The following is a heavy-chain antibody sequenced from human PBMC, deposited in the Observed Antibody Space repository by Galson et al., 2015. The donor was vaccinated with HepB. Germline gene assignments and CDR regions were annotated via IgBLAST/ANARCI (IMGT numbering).Heavy chain of an antibody. D-gene: IGHD3-16*01. CDR1: GFTFDDYA. CDR3: ARAPKGWGPSDY. CDR2: INWDGVLI. Sequence: SLRLSCAASGFTFDDYAIHWVRQVPGKGLEWVSGINWDGVLINYPDSVNGRFTVSRDNVKNCLYLQMNDLRPEDTALYFCARAPKGWGPSDYWGQGTLVTASS. J-gene: IGHJ4*02. V-gene: IGHV3-9*01.